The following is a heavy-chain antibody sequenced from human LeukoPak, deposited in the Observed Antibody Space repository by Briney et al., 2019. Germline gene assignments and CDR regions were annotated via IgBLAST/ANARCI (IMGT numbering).Heavy chain of an antibody. Sequence: GGSLGLSCAASRFTFSTYWMGWVRQAPGKGLEWVATIQQDGSVQHYLDSVKGRFTISRDNGKNSLYLQMNTLRAEDTAVYYCAGARGWEFSSWGQGTLVTVSS. CDR2: IQQDGSVQ. J-gene: IGHJ5*02. V-gene: IGHV3-7*01. CDR1: RFTFSTYW. CDR3: AGARGWEFSS. D-gene: IGHD1-26*01.